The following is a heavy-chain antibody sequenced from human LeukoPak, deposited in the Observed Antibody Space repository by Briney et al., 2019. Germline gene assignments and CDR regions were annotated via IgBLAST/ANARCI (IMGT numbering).Heavy chain of an antibody. D-gene: IGHD1-26*01. CDR2: IYPGDSDT. CDR1: GYGFTSYW. J-gene: IGHJ3*02. Sequence: GEALQISCKGSGYGFTSYWIGWVRQMPGKGLEWMGIIYPGDSDTRYSPSFQGQVTISADKSISTAYLQWSSLKASDTAMYYCASRIRSVGATVHAFDIWGQGTMVTVSS. CDR3: ASRIRSVGATVHAFDI. V-gene: IGHV5-51*01.